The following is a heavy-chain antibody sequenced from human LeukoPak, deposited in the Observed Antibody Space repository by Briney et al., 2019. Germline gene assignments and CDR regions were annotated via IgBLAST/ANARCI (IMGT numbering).Heavy chain of an antibody. J-gene: IGHJ4*02. D-gene: IGHD5-18*01. V-gene: IGHV3-30*02. CDR1: GFIFRNYG. CDR3: AKDSSGIQLWLEGFDY. CDR2: IRYDGSNK. Sequence: GGSLRLSCAASGFIFRNYGMHWVRQAPGKGLEWVAFIRYDGSNKYYADSVKGRFTISRDNSKNTLYLQMNSLRAEDTAVYYCAKDSSGIQLWLEGFDYWGQGTLVTVSS.